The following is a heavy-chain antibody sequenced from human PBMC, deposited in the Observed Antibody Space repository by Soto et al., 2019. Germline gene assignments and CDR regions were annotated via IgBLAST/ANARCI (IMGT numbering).Heavy chain of an antibody. CDR3: ARHANTYFFDY. J-gene: IGHJ4*02. CDR2: IYHSGST. CDR1: GYSISSGYY. Sequence: SETLSLTCAVSGYSISSGYYWGWIRQPPGKGLEWIGSIYHSGSTYYNPSLKSRVTISVDTSKNQFSLKLSSVTAADTAVYYCARHANTYFFDYWGQGTVVTVSS. D-gene: IGHD7-27*01. V-gene: IGHV4-38-2*01.